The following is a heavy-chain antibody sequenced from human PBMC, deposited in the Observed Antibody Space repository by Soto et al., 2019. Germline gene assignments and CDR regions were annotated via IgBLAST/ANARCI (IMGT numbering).Heavy chain of an antibody. J-gene: IGHJ6*02. CDR1: GYTFTDYS. Sequence: HVQLVQSGAEVKKPGASVKVSCKASGYTFTDYSIHWVRQAPGQGLEWRGWINPNSGGTNYAQKFQGWVTMTRDTSINTAYMEVTNLKSDETAVYYCARGHVLRVLEWLSYGLDVGRQGPKVTVSS. CDR2: INPNSGGT. CDR3: ARGHVLRVLEWLSYGLDV. V-gene: IGHV1-2*04. D-gene: IGHD3-3*01.